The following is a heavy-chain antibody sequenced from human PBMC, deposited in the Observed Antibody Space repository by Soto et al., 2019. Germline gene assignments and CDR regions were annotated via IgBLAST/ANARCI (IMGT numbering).Heavy chain of an antibody. CDR1: GGSFSSYA. CDR2: IIPIFGTA. J-gene: IGHJ4*02. V-gene: IGHV1-69*13. D-gene: IGHD3-22*01. Sequence: SVKVSCKAAGGSFSSYAISWVRQAPGQGLEWMGGIIPIFGTANYARKFQGRVTITADESTSTAYMELSSLRSEDTAVYYCARDTDYYDSSGYYQYYFDYWGQGTLVTVSS. CDR3: ARDTDYYDSSGYYQYYFDY.